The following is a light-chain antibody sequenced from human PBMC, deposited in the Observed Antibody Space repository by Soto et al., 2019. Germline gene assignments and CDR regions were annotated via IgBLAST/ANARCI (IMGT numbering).Light chain of an antibody. CDR3: QHYYRTPLT. Sequence: IVMTQSPDSLTVSLGERATINCKSSQSVLYSSNNKNYLAWYQQKPGQPPKLLIYWASTRESGVPDRFSGSGYGTDFTLTISSLQAEDVAVYSCQHYYRTPLTCGGGTQVEIK. CDR2: WAS. J-gene: IGKJ4*02. V-gene: IGKV4-1*01. CDR1: QSVLYSSNNKNY.